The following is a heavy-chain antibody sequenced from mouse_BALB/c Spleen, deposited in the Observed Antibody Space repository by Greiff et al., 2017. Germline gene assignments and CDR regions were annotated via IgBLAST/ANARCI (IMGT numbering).Heavy chain of an antibody. Sequence: VKLVESGPGLVAPSQSLSITCTVSGFSLTSYGVSWVRQPPGKGLEWLGVIWGDGSTNYHSALISRLSISKDNSKSQVFLKLNSLQTDDTATYYCAKWGLRHLGNAMDYWGQGTSVTVSS. CDR3: AKWGLRHLGNAMDY. V-gene: IGHV2-3*01. D-gene: IGHD2-4*01. J-gene: IGHJ4*01. CDR2: IWGDGST. CDR1: GFSLTSYG.